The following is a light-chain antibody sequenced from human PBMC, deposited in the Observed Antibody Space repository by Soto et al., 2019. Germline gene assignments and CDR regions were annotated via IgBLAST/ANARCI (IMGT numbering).Light chain of an antibody. J-gene: IGKJ2*01. V-gene: IGKV3-20*01. CDR1: QILDSTS. CDR3: QRSGTSPPYI. CDR2: GAS. Sequence: EVVLTQSPGTLSLSPGERATLSCRASQILDSTSLAWYQQTPGQSPRLVIYGASRRATGIPDRFSGSGSGTDFILTIDRLEPEDFAVYYCQRSGTSPPYIFGAGTRLDIK.